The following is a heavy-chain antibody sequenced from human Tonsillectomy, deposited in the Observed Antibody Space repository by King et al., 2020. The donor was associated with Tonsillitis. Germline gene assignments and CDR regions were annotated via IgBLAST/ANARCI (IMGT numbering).Heavy chain of an antibody. V-gene: IGHV3-30*04. J-gene: IGHJ4*02. D-gene: IGHD6-19*01. CDR2: ISYDGSNK. CDR1: GFTFSSYA. Sequence: VQLVESGGGVVQPGRSLRLSCAACGFTFSSYAMHWVRQAPGKGLEWVAVISYDGSNKYYADSVKGRFTISRDNSKNTLYLQMNSLRAEDTAVYYCARDLAVAGDYWGQGTLVTVSS. CDR3: ARDLAVAGDY.